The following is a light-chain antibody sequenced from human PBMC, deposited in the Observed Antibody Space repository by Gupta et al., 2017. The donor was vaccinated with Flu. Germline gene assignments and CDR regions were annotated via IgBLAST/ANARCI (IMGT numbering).Light chain of an antibody. J-gene: IGLJ2*01. CDR1: ALTKKY. V-gene: IGLV3-16*01. CDR2: KDI. CDR3: LSADSSGGDLV. Sequence: GQMARSTGSGEALTKKYVCWYQQKPGQGPVLVIYKDIERPSGIPERFSGSSSGTIVTLSISGVQAEDEADYYCLSADSSGGDLVFGGGTQLTVL.